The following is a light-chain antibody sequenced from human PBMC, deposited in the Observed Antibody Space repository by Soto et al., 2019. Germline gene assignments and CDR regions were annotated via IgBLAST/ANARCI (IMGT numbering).Light chain of an antibody. CDR1: QSVTNSF. CDR2: GAS. Sequence: EIVLAQSPCTLSWSPGERATLSCRASQSVTNSFLAWYQQKPGQAPRLLIYGASRRATGIPDRFTGSGSGTDFTLTISRLEPEDSATYYCQHYSLYSPWTFGQGTKVDIK. V-gene: IGKV3-20*01. J-gene: IGKJ1*01. CDR3: QHYSLYSPWT.